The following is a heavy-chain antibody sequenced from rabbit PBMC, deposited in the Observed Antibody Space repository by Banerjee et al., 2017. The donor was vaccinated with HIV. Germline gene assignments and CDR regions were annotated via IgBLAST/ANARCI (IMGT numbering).Heavy chain of an antibody. CDR2: IDPVFGST. CDR1: GFDFSSYY. J-gene: IGHJ4*01. V-gene: IGHV1S7*01. D-gene: IGHD7-1*01. CDR3: ARGVYAGYAGYGYYFNL. Sequence: QLKESGGGLVQPGGSLKLSCKASGFDFSSYYMSWVRQAPGKGLEWIGYIDPVFGSTYYASWVNGRFTISSHNAQNTLYLQLNSLTAADTATYFCARGVYAGYAGYGYYFNLWGPGTLVTVS.